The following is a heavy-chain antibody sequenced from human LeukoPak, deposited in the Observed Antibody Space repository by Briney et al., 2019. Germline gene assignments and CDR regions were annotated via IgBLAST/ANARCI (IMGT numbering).Heavy chain of an antibody. J-gene: IGHJ6*02. CDR1: GFTFSSYW. D-gene: IGHD4-17*01. V-gene: IGHV3-74*01. Sequence: GGSLRLSCAASGFTFSSYWMHWVRQAPGKGLVWVSGINSDGSSTRYADSVMGRFTISRDNSKNTLYLQMSSLRAEDTALYYCARHYGDYGLYYYGMDVWGQGTTVTVSS. CDR2: INSDGSST. CDR3: ARHYGDYGLYYYGMDV.